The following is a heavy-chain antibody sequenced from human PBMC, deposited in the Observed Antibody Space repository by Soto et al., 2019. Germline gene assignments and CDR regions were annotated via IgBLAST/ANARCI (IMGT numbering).Heavy chain of an antibody. CDR3: AIVRVADSSLDH. Sequence: GGSLRLSCVGSGFIFSNYGMHWVREAPGKGLEWVAFISYDGSDILYADSVKGRFTISRDNSKSTLFLHMNRPTAEDTSIYFCAIVRVADSSLDHWGQGTLVTVSS. D-gene: IGHD3-10*02. CDR2: ISYDGSDI. V-gene: IGHV3-30*03. CDR1: GFIFSNYG. J-gene: IGHJ4*02.